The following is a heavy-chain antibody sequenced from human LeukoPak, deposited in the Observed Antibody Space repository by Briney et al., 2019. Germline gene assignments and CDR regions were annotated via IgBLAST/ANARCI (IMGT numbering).Heavy chain of an antibody. J-gene: IGHJ4*02. CDR1: GDTFSSYA. D-gene: IGHD3-10*01. V-gene: IGHV1-69*13. CDR2: IIPIFGTA. CDR3: ASKVRGVIYY. Sequence: ASVKVSCKASGDTFSSYAISWVRQAPGQGLEWMGGIIPIFGTANYAQKFQGRVTITADESTSTAYMELSSLRSEDTAVYYCASKVRGVIYYWGQGTLVTVSS.